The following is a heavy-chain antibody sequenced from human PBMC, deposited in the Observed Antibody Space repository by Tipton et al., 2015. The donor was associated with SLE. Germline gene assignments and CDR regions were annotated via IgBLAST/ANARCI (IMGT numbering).Heavy chain of an antibody. D-gene: IGHD6-6*01. CDR2: IYYSGSA. CDR3: ARLDYSSSSFDY. J-gene: IGHJ4*02. CDR1: GGSISSSTYY. Sequence: LRLSCTVSGGSISSSTYYWGWIRQPPGKGLEWIGNIYYSGSADYNPSLKSRVTIFVATSKNQFSLNLSSVTAAYTAVYYCARLDYSSSSFDYWGQGTLVTVSS. V-gene: IGHV4-39*01.